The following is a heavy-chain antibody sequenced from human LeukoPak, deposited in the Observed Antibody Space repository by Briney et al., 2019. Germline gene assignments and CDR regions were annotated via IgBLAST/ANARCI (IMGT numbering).Heavy chain of an antibody. V-gene: IGHV4-39*02. D-gene: IGHD2-15*01. CDR1: GGSISSISSNNYH. Sequence: SETLSLTCIVSGGSISSISSNNYHWGWIRQPPGKGLEWIGSIYYSGSTYYNPSLKSRVTISVDTSKNQFSLKLSSVTAADTAVYYCAREVFEVGWSGVDYWGQGTLVTVSS. CDR2: IYYSGST. CDR3: AREVFEVGWSGVDY. J-gene: IGHJ4*02.